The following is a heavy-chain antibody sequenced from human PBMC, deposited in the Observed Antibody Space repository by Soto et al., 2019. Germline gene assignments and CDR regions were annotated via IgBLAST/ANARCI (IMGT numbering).Heavy chain of an antibody. CDR2: IKQDGSEK. CDR3: ASTYYYDSSGYYYESPVY. J-gene: IGHJ4*02. D-gene: IGHD3-22*01. CDR1: GFTFSSYW. V-gene: IGHV3-7*03. Sequence: GGSLRLSCAASGFTFSSYWMSWVRQAPGKGLGWVANIKQDGSEKYYVDSVKGRFTISRDNAKNSLYLQMNSLRAEDTAVYYCASTYYYDSSGYYYESPVYWGQGTLVTVSS.